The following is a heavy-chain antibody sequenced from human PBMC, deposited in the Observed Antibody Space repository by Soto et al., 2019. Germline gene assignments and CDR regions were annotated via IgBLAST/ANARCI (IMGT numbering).Heavy chain of an antibody. Sequence: QVQLVQSGAEVKKPGASVKVSCKVSGYTLTELSIHGVRQAPGKGLEWMGGFDPEDGEPIYAQKFQARVTMTEDTSADTAYMELSSLRSEDTAMYYCATDTHKLYSDYERYKYDGLDVW. J-gene: IGHJ6*01. V-gene: IGHV1-24*01. D-gene: IGHD5-12*01. CDR1: GYTLTELS. CDR2: FDPEDGEP. CDR3: ATDTHKLYSDYERYKYDGLDV.